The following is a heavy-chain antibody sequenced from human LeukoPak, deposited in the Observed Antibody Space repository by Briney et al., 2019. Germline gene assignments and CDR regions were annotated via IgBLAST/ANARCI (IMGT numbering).Heavy chain of an antibody. Sequence: PSETLSLTCTVSGGSISSSSYYWGWIRQPPGKGLEWIGSIYYSGSTYYNPSLKSRVTISVDTSKNQFSLKLSSVTAADTAVYYCARVSCGGGSCYDSRGWFDPWGQGTLVTVSS. J-gene: IGHJ5*02. V-gene: IGHV4-39*07. CDR3: ARVSCGGGSCYDSRGWFDP. CDR1: GGSISSSSYY. CDR2: IYYSGST. D-gene: IGHD2-15*01.